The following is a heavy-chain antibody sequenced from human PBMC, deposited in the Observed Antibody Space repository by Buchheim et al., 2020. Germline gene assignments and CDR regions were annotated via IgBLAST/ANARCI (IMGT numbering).Heavy chain of an antibody. D-gene: IGHD3-22*01. J-gene: IGHJ2*01. CDR2: IKEDGSEK. CDR1: GFTFSLYW. Sequence: EVQLVESGGGLVQPGGSLRLSCVASGFTFSLYWMTWVRQAPGKGLEWVATIKEDGSEKYYVDSVKGRFSISRDNAKSSLYLQMNSLRAEDTAVYYCARTRYEYDSSGYHWHFDLWGRDTL. V-gene: IGHV3-7*01. CDR3: ARTRYEYDSSGYHWHFDL.